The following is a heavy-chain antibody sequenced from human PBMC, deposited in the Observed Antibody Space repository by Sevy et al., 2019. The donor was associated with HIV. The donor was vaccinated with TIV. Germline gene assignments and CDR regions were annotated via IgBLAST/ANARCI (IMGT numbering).Heavy chain of an antibody. CDR3: TTVPGRVVVAAPLIHGNWYFDL. V-gene: IGHV3-15*07. J-gene: IGHJ2*01. D-gene: IGHD2-15*01. CDR1: GFSFSNAW. CDR2: IKSKADSGPT. Sequence: GGSLRLSCAASGFSFSNAWMNWVRQAPGKGLEWVGRIKSKADSGPTDYAAPVKGRFTISRDDSKKTLYLQMNSLKTEDTAVYYCTTVPGRVVVAAPLIHGNWYFDLWGRGTLVTVSS.